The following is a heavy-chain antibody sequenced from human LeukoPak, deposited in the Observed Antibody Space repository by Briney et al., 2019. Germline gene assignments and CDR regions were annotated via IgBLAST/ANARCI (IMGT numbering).Heavy chain of an antibody. V-gene: IGHV4-38-2*01. J-gene: IGHJ4*02. D-gene: IGHD2-2*01. CDR3: ARHGNIVIVPAALGFDY. CDR1: GYSISTGYY. Sequence: SETLSLTCAVSGYSISTGYYWGWIRQPPGKGLEWIGSVFHTGSTYYSPSLKSRVAISVDTSKNQFSLKLSSVTAADTAMYYCARHGNIVIVPAALGFDYWGQGTLVTVSS. CDR2: VFHTGST.